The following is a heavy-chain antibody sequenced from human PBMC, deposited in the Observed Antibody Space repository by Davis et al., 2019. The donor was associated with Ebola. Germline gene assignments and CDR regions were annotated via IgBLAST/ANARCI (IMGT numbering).Heavy chain of an antibody. D-gene: IGHD3-22*01. CDR3: ARRFAYYYDSSGYSTTHWFDP. CDR1: GGSISSSTYY. CDR2: IYYTGST. J-gene: IGHJ5*02. Sequence: SETLSLTCAVSGGSISSSTYYWGWIRQPPGKGLEWIGNIYYTGSTYYNPSLKSRVTISIDTSKNQFSLKLSSVTAADTAVYYCARRFAYYYDSSGYSTTHWFDPWGQGTLVTVSS. V-gene: IGHV4-39*01.